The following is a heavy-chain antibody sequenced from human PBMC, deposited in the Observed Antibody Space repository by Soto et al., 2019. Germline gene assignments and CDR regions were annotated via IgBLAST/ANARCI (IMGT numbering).Heavy chain of an antibody. CDR2: ISAYNGNT. CDR1: GYTFTSYG. Sequence: QVQLVQSGAEVKKPGASVKVSCKASGYTFTSYGISWVRQAPGQGLEWMGWISAYNGNTNYAQKLQGRVTMTTDTSTNTAYMELRSLRSDDTAVYYCARDRYSNYESSYGMDVWGQGTTVTVSS. V-gene: IGHV1-18*01. J-gene: IGHJ6*02. CDR3: ARDRYSNYESSYGMDV. D-gene: IGHD4-4*01.